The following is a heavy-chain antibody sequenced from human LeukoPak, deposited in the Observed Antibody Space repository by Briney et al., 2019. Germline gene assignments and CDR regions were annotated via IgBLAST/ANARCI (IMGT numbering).Heavy chain of an antibody. CDR1: GYTFTTFG. CDR3: ARDHSSSSQLLDY. CDR2: ISAYNGDT. J-gene: IGHJ4*02. D-gene: IGHD6-13*01. V-gene: IGHV1-18*01. Sequence: ASVTVSFKASGYTFTTFGVTWVRQAPRQGLEWMGWISAYNGDTNYAQKFQGRFTMTTDTSTNTAYIELRSLRSEDTAVYYCARDHSSSSQLLDYWGQGTLVTVSS.